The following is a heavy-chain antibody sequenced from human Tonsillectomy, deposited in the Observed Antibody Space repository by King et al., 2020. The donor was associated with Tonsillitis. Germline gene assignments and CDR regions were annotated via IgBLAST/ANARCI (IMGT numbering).Heavy chain of an antibody. Sequence: VHLVESGGGVVQPGGSLRLSCATSGFTFDDYAMHWVRQAPRKGLEWVSLISGDGGKTFYTDSVKGRFTISRDNSKNSLYLQMNSLRTEDTALYYCVKDDQFGQTGYYYMDVWGKGTTVTVSS. CDR1: GFTFDDYA. J-gene: IGHJ6*03. CDR3: VKDDQFGQTGYYYMDV. D-gene: IGHD3-10*01. CDR2: ISGDGGKT. V-gene: IGHV3-43*02.